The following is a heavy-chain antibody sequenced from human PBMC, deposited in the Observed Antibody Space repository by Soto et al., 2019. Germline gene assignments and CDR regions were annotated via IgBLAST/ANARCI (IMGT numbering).Heavy chain of an antibody. D-gene: IGHD3-22*01. Sequence: PGGSLRLSCAASGFTFSSYSMNWVRQAPGKGLEWVSYISSSSSTIYYADSVKGRFTISRDNAKNSLYLQMNSLRDEDTAVYYCARDKYYYDSSGYPRGYFDYWGQGTLVTVSS. V-gene: IGHV3-48*02. CDR1: GFTFSSYS. CDR3: ARDKYYYDSSGYPRGYFDY. CDR2: ISSSSSTI. J-gene: IGHJ4*02.